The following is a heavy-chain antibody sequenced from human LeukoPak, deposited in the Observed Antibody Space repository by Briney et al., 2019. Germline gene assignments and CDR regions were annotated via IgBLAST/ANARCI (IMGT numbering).Heavy chain of an antibody. J-gene: IGHJ4*02. CDR3: AKVGMDTAMVYYFDY. D-gene: IGHD5-18*01. V-gene: IGHV3-9*03. Sequence: PGRSLRLSCAASGFTFDDYAMHWVRQAPGKGLEWVSGISWNSGSIGYADSVEGRFTISRDNAKNSLYLQMNSLRAEDMALYYCAKVGMDTAMVYYFDYWGQGTLVTVSS. CDR2: ISWNSGSI. CDR1: GFTFDDYA.